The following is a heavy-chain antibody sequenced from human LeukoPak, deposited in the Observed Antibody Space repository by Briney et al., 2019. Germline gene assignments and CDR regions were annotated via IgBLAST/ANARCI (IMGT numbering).Heavy chain of an antibody. D-gene: IGHD3-22*01. CDR1: GYTFTGYY. Sequence: ASVKVSCKASGYTFTGYYMHWVRQAPGQGLEWMGWINPNSGGTNYAQKFQGRVTMTGDTSISTAYMELSRLRSDDTAVHYCARPANAHYYDGSTYYPSWGQGTLVTVSS. V-gene: IGHV1-2*02. CDR3: ARPANAHYYDGSTYYPS. CDR2: INPNSGGT. J-gene: IGHJ5*02.